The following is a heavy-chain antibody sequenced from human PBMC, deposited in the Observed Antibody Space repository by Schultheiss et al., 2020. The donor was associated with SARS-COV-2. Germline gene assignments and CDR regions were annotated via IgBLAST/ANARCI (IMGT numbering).Heavy chain of an antibody. CDR1: GFTFEDYA. CDR3: TKMRYKSSPLDP. CDR2: ISWNSGSV. Sequence: GGSLRLSCAASGFTFEDYAMHWVRQAPGKGLEWVSGISWNSGSVGYADSVRGRFIVSRDNAKNSLYLQMNSLRADDTAFYYCTKMRYKSSPLDPWGQGTLVTVSS. D-gene: IGHD5-12*01. V-gene: IGHV3-9*01. J-gene: IGHJ5*02.